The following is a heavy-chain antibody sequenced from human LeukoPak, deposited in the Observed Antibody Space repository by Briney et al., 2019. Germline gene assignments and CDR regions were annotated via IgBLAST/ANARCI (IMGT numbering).Heavy chain of an antibody. CDR2: INQDGSQK. Sequence: GGSLRLSCEGSGFTFSNYWISWVRQAPGKGLEWVGKINQDGSQKTYANSVEGRFTMSRDNAKNSLYLQMNNLKTEDTGVYYCARYSAYNLDNWGQGTLVTVSS. J-gene: IGHJ4*02. CDR1: GFTFSNYW. V-gene: IGHV3-7*01. D-gene: IGHD5-12*01. CDR3: ARYSAYNLDN.